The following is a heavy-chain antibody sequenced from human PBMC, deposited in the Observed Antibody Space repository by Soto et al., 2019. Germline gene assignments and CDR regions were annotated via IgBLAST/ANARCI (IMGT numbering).Heavy chain of an antibody. CDR1: GFTFSIYG. Sequence: QVQLVESGGGVVQPGGSLRLSCAASGFTFSIYGFHWVRRAPGQGLEGVALMWYDGRKEYYSDSVKGRFTLSRDNSKNTLFLQMDSLRPEDTGLYFCARNGGTYGMDVWGRGTTVIVSS. CDR2: MWYDGRKE. CDR3: ARNGGTYGMDV. V-gene: IGHV3-33*01. J-gene: IGHJ6*02. D-gene: IGHD2-8*01.